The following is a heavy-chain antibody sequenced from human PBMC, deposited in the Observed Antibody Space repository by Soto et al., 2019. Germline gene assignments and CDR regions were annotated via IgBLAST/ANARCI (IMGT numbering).Heavy chain of an antibody. CDR2: IGTAGDP. V-gene: IGHV3-13*05. CDR1: GFTFSSYD. CDR3: ARAYMVRGVNESLKPSYSYGMDV. Sequence: PGWSLRLSCAASGFTFSSYDMHGVRRATGKGLELVSAIGTAGDPYYPGSLKGPCTISRENAKNALYLQMNSLRARDTAVYCCARAYMVRGVNESLKPSYSYGMDVWGQGTPVTVSS. D-gene: IGHD3-10*01. J-gene: IGHJ6*02.